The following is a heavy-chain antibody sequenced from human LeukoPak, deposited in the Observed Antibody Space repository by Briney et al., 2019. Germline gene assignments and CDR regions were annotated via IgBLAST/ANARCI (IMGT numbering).Heavy chain of an antibody. J-gene: IGHJ5*02. CDR1: GGSFSGYY. Sequence: SETLSLTCAVYGGSFSGYYWSWIRQPPGKGLEWIGEINHSGSTNYNPSLKSRVTISVDTSKNQFSLKLSSVTAADTAVYYCARGYGAPRTYNWFDPWGQGTLVTVSS. CDR3: ARGYGAPRTYNWFDP. V-gene: IGHV4-34*01. CDR2: INHSGST. D-gene: IGHD4-17*01.